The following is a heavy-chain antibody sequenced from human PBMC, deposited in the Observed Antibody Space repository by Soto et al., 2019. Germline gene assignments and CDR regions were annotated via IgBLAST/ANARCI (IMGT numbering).Heavy chain of an antibody. D-gene: IGHD6-6*01. CDR2: ISGSGGST. CDR3: AKDLGIAARPGYYGMDV. J-gene: IGHJ6*02. CDR1: GFTFSSYA. Sequence: LRLSCAASGFTFSSYAMSWVRQAPGKGLEWVSAISGSGGSTYYADSVKGRFTISRDNSKNTLYLQMNSLRAEDTAVYYCAKDLGIAARPGYYGMDVWGQGTTVTVSS. V-gene: IGHV3-23*01.